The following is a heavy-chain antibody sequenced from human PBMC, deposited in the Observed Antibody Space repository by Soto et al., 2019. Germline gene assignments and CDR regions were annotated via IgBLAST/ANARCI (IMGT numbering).Heavy chain of an antibody. V-gene: IGHV3-48*01. D-gene: IGHD1-26*01. CDR1: GFTFNRFN. Sequence: GGSLRLSCAASGFTFNRFNMNWVRQAPGKGLEWVSYISGSSSTIYYADSVKGRFTISRDNAKNSLYLQMSSLRVEDTAVYYCARVVMYREDYWGQGTLVTVSS. CDR3: ARVVMYREDY. J-gene: IGHJ4*02. CDR2: ISGSSSTI.